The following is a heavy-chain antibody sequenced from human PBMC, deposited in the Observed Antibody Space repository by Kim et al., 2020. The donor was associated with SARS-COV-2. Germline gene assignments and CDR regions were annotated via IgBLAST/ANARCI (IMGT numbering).Heavy chain of an antibody. CDR3: AKQLETYYYYYGMDV. J-gene: IGHJ6*02. Sequence: GGSLRLSCAASGFTFSSYAMHWVRQAPGKGLEWVAVIWYDGSNKYYAESVKGRFTISRDNSKNTLYLQMNSQRAEDTAVYYCAKQLETYYYYYGMDVWGQGTTVTVSS. D-gene: IGHD6-13*01. CDR1: GFTFSSYA. V-gene: IGHV3-33*06. CDR2: IWYDGSNK.